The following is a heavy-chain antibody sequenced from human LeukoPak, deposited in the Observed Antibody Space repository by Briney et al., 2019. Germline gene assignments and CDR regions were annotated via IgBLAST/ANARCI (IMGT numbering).Heavy chain of an antibody. CDR1: GFTFSSYE. Sequence: GGSLRLSCAASGFTFSSYEMNWVRQAPGKGLEWVSYISSSGSTIYYADSVKGRFTISRDNAKNSLYLQMNSLRAEDTAVYYCARDKLRYYGSGSYYNLALDYWGQGTLVTVSS. CDR2: ISSSGSTI. D-gene: IGHD3-10*01. CDR3: ARDKLRYYGSGSYYNLALDY. V-gene: IGHV3-48*03. J-gene: IGHJ4*02.